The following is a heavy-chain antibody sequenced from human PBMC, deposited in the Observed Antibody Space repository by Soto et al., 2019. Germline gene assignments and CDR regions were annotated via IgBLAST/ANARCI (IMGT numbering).Heavy chain of an antibody. D-gene: IGHD3-22*01. CDR3: ARLYYYDSSGYYDQWWFDP. Sequence: PSETLSLTCTVSGGSVSSGSYYWSWIRQPPGKGLEWIGYIYYSGSTNYNPSLKSRVTISVDTSKNQFSLKLSSVTAADTAVYYCARLYYYDSSGYYDQWWFDPWGQGTLVTVSS. V-gene: IGHV4-61*01. J-gene: IGHJ5*02. CDR1: GGSVSSGSYY. CDR2: IYYSGST.